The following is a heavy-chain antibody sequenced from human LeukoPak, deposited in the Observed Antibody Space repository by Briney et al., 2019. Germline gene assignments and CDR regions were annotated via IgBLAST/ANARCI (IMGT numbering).Heavy chain of an antibody. V-gene: IGHV4-39*01. D-gene: IGHD2-2*01. Sequence: SETLSLTCTVSGGSIINSNYYWGWIRQPPGKGLEWIGNIFYSGNTYYNVSLKSRVSISVDTSKNQFSLKVSSVTATDTAVYFCARRLFTNYFDYWGQGVLVTVSS. J-gene: IGHJ4*02. CDR1: GGSIINSNYY. CDR2: IFYSGNT. CDR3: ARRLFTNYFDY.